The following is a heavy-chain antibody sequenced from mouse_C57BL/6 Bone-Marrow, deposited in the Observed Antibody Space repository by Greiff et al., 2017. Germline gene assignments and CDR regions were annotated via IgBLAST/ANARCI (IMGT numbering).Heavy chain of an antibody. CDR1: GFTFSSYG. V-gene: IGHV5-6*01. Sequence: EVQLVESGGDLVKPGGSLKLSCAASGFTFSSYGMSWVRQTPDKRLEWVATISSGGSYTYYPDSVKGRFTISRDNAKNTLYLQMSSLKSEDTAMXYCARDDWYFDVWGTGTTVTVSS. CDR3: ARDDWYFDV. J-gene: IGHJ1*03. CDR2: ISSGGSYT.